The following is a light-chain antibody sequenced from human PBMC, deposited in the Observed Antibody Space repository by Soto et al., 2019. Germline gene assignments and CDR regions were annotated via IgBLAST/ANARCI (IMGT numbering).Light chain of an antibody. J-gene: IGKJ5*01. V-gene: IGKV1-9*01. CDR1: QGIGSS. CDR3: QQLNTYLIT. CDR2: GAS. Sequence: ILLTQSPSSLSASVGDRVTITCRASQGIGSSVAWYQQKAGRAPNLLIYGASTLQTGVPSRFSGSGSGTDFTLSISSLQPEDFATYYCQQLNTYLITFGQGTRLDIK.